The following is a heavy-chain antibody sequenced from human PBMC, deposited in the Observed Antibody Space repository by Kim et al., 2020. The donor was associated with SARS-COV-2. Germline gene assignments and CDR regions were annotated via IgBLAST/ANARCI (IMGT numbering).Heavy chain of an antibody. CDR2: IYYSGST. J-gene: IGHJ4*02. CDR1: GGSISSGGYY. CDR3: AREGYYDSSGTVDY. D-gene: IGHD3-22*01. Sequence: SETLSLTCTVSGGSISSGGYYWSWIRQHPGKGLEWIGYIYYSGSTYYNPSLKSRVTISVDTSKNQFSLKLSSVTAADTAVYYCAREGYYDSSGTVDYWGQGTLVTVSS. V-gene: IGHV4-31*03.